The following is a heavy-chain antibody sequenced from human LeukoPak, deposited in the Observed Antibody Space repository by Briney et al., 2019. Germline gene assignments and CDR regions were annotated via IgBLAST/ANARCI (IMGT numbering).Heavy chain of an antibody. CDR1: GFTFSSYA. V-gene: IGHV3-30*04. CDR2: ISYDGSNK. J-gene: IGHJ6*02. D-gene: IGHD6-13*01. CDR3: ARPPLIAAAGYYYGMDV. Sequence: GGSLRLSCAASGFTFSSYAMHWVRQAPGNGLEWVAVISYDGSNKYYADSVKGRFTISRDNSKNTLYLQMNSLRAEDTAVHYCARPPLIAAAGYYYGMDVWGQGTTVIVSS.